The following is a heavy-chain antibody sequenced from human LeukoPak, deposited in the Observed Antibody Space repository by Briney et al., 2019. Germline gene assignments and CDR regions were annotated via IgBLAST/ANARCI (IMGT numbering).Heavy chain of an antibody. D-gene: IGHD1-26*01. CDR2: ITSSSTYM. CDR3: ARDPYSGRYGDYYYYYMDV. V-gene: IGHV3-21*01. Sequence: PGGSLRLSCAASGFTFSTYNMNWVRQVPGKGLEWVSSITSSSTYMFYADSLKGRFTISRDNAQNSLYLQINSLRAEDTAVYYCARDPYSGRYGDYYYYYMDVWGKGTTVTISS. J-gene: IGHJ6*03. CDR1: GFTFSTYN.